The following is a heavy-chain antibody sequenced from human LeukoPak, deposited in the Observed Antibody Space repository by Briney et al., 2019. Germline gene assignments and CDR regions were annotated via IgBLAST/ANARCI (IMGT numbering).Heavy chain of an antibody. CDR2: ISFDGSYK. CDR3: AKDRSRFPTASFDP. D-gene: IGHD5-18*01. Sequence: GGSLRLSCAASGFTFSSYAMSWVRQAPGKGLEWVTLISFDGSYKYYADSVKGRFTISRDNSKNTLYLQMNSLRAEDTAVYYCAKDRSRFPTASFDPWGQGTLVTVSS. V-gene: IGHV3-30*18. CDR1: GFTFSSYA. J-gene: IGHJ5*02.